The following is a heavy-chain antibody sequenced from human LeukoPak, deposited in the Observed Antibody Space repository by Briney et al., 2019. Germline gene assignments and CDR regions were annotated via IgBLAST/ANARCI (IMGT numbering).Heavy chain of an antibody. CDR1: GDTFSYHS. D-gene: IGHD2-2*01. V-gene: IGHV1-69*01. Sequence: SVKVSCKTFGDTFSYHSISWVRQAPGQGLQWLGGIIPHVGSPRYTERLQDRITITADESTTTAYLELSSLGSDDTAVYYCARTYCSSTSCANWFDPWGQGTLVTVSS. J-gene: IGHJ5*02. CDR3: ARTYCSSTSCANWFDP. CDR2: IIPHVGSP.